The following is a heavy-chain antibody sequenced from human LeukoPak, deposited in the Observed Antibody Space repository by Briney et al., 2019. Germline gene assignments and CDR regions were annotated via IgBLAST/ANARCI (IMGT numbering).Heavy chain of an antibody. D-gene: IGHD3-3*01. J-gene: IGHJ3*02. CDR2: ITWDGGIS. V-gene: IGHV3-43D*03. CDR3: ARDSWSGNGFDI. Sequence: GGSLRLSCAASGFNFDEYAMHWVRQPPGKGLEWVSLITWDGGISDYADSVKRRFTISRDNSRNSLFLQMNSLRVEDTALYYCARDSWSGNGFDIWGQGTMVTVSS. CDR1: GFNFDEYA.